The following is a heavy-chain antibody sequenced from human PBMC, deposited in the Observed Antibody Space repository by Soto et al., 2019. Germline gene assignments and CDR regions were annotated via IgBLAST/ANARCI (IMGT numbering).Heavy chain of an antibody. CDR1: GGSISSSSYY. Sequence: ASETLSLTCTVSGGSISSSSYYWGWIRQPPGKGLEWIGSIYYSGSTYYNPSLKSRVTISVDTSKNQFSLKLSSVTAADTAVYYGARHEVQLEAPFDYWGQGTLVTVSS. CDR2: IYYSGST. D-gene: IGHD1-1*01. J-gene: IGHJ4*02. CDR3: ARHEVQLEAPFDY. V-gene: IGHV4-39*01.